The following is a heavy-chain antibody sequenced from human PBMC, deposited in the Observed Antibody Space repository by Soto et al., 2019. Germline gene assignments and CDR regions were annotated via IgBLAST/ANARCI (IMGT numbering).Heavy chain of an antibody. CDR1: GYTFTNYG. D-gene: IGHD3-3*01. J-gene: IGHJ5*01. V-gene: IGHV1-18*04. Sequence: VKVSCKASGYTFTNYGFTWVRQAAGQGLEWMGWISAYNGNANYGQNFQGRVTMTTDTATSTAHLKLRSLRDDDTAIYYCARGSRFDWIDPWGQGTLVTVSS. CDR2: ISAYNGNA. CDR3: ARGSRFDWIDP.